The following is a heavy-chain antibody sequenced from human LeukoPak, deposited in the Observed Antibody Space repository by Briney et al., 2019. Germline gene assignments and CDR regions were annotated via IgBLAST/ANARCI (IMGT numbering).Heavy chain of an antibody. D-gene: IGHD3-10*01. CDR3: ASMGQGSGGSGSLTGDY. V-gene: IGHV1-18*01. Sequence: ASVKVSCKASGYTFTSYSISWVRQAPGQGLEWMGWISAYNGNTNYAQKLQGRVTMTTDTSTSTAYMELRSLRSDDTAVYYCASMGQGSGGSGSLTGDYWGQGTLVTVSS. CDR2: ISAYNGNT. J-gene: IGHJ4*02. CDR1: GYTFTSYS.